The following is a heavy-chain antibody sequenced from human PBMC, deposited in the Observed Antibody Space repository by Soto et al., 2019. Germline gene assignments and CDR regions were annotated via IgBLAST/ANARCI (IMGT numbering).Heavy chain of an antibody. CDR3: AREVSSFGSNHFDS. D-gene: IGHD3-10*01. CDR2: IYYTGTT. Sequence: PSETLSLTCSVSGTSIRGYYWTWIRQPPGEGLEWIGYIYYTGTTKYNPSLKSRVTISVDTSKNQFSLRPNSVTAADTAVYYCAREVSSFGSNHFDSWGQGALVTVSS. V-gene: IGHV4-59*01. J-gene: IGHJ4*02. CDR1: GTSIRGYY.